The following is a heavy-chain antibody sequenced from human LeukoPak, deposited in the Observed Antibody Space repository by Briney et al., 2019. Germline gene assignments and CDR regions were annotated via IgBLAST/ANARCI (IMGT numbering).Heavy chain of an antibody. CDR2: INPSGGST. V-gene: IGHV1-46*01. CDR3: ARSQRGEYYFDY. J-gene: IGHJ4*02. D-gene: IGHD3-16*01. CDR1: GYTFTSHH. Sequence: GASVKVSCKASGYTFTSHHVHWVRQAPGQGLEWMGIINPSGGSTNYARKLQGRVTMTRDMSTNTVYMELSRLRSDDTAVYYCARSQRGEYYFDYWGQGTLVTVSS.